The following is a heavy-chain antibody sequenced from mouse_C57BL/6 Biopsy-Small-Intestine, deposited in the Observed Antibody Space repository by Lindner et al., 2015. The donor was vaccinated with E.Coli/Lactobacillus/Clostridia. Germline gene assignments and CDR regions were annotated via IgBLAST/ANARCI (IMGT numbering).Heavy chain of an antibody. V-gene: IGHV1-82*01. Sequence: VQLQESGPELVKPGASVKISCKASGYAFSNSWMNWVKQRPGKGLEWIGRIYPGDGDSLYNGKFKGKATLTADKSSSTAYMQLSSLTSEDSAVYFCARGTRLDYWGQGTTLTVSS. J-gene: IGHJ2*01. CDR3: ARGTRLDY. D-gene: IGHD2-14*01. CDR2: IYPGDGDS. CDR1: GYAFSNSW.